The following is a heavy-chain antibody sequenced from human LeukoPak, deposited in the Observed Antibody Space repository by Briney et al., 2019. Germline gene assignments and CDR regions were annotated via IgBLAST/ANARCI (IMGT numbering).Heavy chain of an antibody. CDR2: NYYSGST. Sequence: PSETLSLTCTVPGGSISSYYRGWLRQPPGEGPGWSGCNYYSGSTNYNPTLKSRVTISVDTSKNQFSLKLSSVTAADTAVYYCARELYCSSTSCYTDAFDIWGQGTMVTVSS. V-gene: IGHV4-59*01. CDR3: ARELYCSSTSCYTDAFDI. D-gene: IGHD2-2*01. CDR1: GGSISSYY. J-gene: IGHJ3*02.